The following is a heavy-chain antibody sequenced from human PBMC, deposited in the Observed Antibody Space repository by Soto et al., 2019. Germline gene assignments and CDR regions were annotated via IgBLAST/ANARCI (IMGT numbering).Heavy chain of an antibody. CDR3: ASSYVSGSRAFDY. D-gene: IGHD3-10*01. CDR2: INPALSMS. J-gene: IGHJ4*02. V-gene: IGHV1-69*02. CDR1: GDTFTFYS. Sequence: QVQLVQSGAEVKKPGSSVRVSCKASGDTFTFYSINWVRQAPGLGLEWMGRINPALSMSNYAQGYQGRVTMTADKSASTAHMELSSLRSEDTAMYYCASSYVSGSRAFDYWGQGAQVTVSS.